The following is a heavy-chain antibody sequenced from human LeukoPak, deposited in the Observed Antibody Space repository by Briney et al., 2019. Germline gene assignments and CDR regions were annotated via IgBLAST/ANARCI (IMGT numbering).Heavy chain of an antibody. CDR1: GYTFTGYY. CDR3: ARSIVVVPAAPSFDY. Sequence: GASVKVSCKASGYTFTGYYMHWVRQAPGQGLGWMGWINPNSGGTNYAQKFQGRVTMTRDTPISTAYMELSRLRSDDTAVYYCARSIVVVPAAPSFDYWGQGTLVTVSS. J-gene: IGHJ4*02. CDR2: INPNSGGT. D-gene: IGHD2-2*01. V-gene: IGHV1-2*02.